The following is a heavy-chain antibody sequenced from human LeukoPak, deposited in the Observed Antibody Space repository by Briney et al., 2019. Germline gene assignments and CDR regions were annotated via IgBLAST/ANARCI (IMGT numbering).Heavy chain of an antibody. J-gene: IGHJ6*02. V-gene: IGHV3-74*01. CDR2: INNGGSSA. D-gene: IGHD1-1*01. Sequence: GGSLRLSCAASGFIVSSNFMNWVRQVPGKGLVWVSRINNGGSSASYVDSVKGRFTISRDNAKNTLFLQMNSLRAEDTAVYYCARRGTGHGMDVWGQGTTVIVSS. CDR1: GFIVSSNF. CDR3: ARRGTGHGMDV.